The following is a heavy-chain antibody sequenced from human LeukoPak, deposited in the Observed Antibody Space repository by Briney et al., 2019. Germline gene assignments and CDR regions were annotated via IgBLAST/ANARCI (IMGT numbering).Heavy chain of an antibody. D-gene: IGHD3/OR15-3a*01. CDR1: GDSIRGFY. J-gene: IGHJ4*02. V-gene: IGHV4-59*01. Sequence: SETLSLTCNVSGDSIRGFYWGWIRQPPGKGLEWIGYFDYSGGSNYNPALESRVIISVDTPKNQFSLKLRSLTAADTAVYYCARWNYDIWTGHRYFDYWGQGTLVIVSS. CDR2: FDYSGGS. CDR3: ARWNYDIWTGHRYFDY.